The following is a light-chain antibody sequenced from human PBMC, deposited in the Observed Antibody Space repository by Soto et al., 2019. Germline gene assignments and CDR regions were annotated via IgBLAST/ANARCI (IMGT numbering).Light chain of an antibody. CDR2: QDI. V-gene: IGLV3-1*01. CDR1: KLGDKY. Sequence: SYELTQPPSVSVSPGQPASITCSGDKLGDKYACWYQQKPGQSPVLVIYQDIKRPSGIPERFSGSNSGNTATLTICGTQAMDEADYYCQAWDSSTVVFGGGTKLTVL. J-gene: IGLJ2*01. CDR3: QAWDSSTVV.